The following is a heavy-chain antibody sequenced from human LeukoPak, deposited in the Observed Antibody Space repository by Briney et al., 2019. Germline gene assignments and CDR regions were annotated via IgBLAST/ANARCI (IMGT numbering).Heavy chain of an antibody. V-gene: IGHV3-23*01. CDR2: ISGSGSST. D-gene: IGHD5-12*01. CDR1: GFTFSSYA. CDR3: APDPNKWLRNY. Sequence: GGSLRLSCAASGFTFSSYAMSWVSQAPGKGLEWISTISGSGSSTDFADSVKGRFTISRDNSKNTLNLQMNNLRAEDTAIYYCAPDPNKWLRNYWGQGTLVTVSS. J-gene: IGHJ4*02.